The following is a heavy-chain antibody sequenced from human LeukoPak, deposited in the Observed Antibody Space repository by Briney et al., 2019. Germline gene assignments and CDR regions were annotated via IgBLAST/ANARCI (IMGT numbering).Heavy chain of an antibody. V-gene: IGHV4-30-4*01. CDR2: IYYSGST. CDR3: ARESANNYAPFDY. J-gene: IGHJ4*02. Sequence: PSETLSLTCTVSGGSISSRDYYWSWIRQPPGKGLEWIGYIYYSGSTYYNPSLKSRITISIDTSKNQFSLELSSVTAADTAVYYCARESANNYAPFDYWGQGTLVTVSS. D-gene: IGHD3-10*01. CDR1: GGSISSRDYY.